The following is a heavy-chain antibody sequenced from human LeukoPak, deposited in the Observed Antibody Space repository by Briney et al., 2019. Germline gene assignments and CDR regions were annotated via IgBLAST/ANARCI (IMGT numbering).Heavy chain of an antibody. V-gene: IGHV3-21*01. D-gene: IGHD6-19*01. J-gene: IGHJ4*02. CDR2: ISSSSSYI. CDR1: GFTFSSYS. Sequence: PGGSLRLSCAASGFTFSSYSMNWVRQAPGKGLELVSSISSSSSYIYYADSVKGRFTISRDNAKNSLYLQMNSLRAEDTAVYYCARVSAEAGDYWGQGTLVTVSS. CDR3: ARVSAEAGDY.